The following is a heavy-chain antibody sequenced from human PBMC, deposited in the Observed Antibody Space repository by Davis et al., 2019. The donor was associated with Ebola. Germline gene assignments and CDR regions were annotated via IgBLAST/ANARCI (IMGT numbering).Heavy chain of an antibody. CDR2: IYYSGST. CDR1: GGSISSYY. J-gene: IGHJ4*02. D-gene: IGHD3-10*01. Sequence: SETLSLTCTVSGGSISSYYWSWIRQPPGKGLEWIGYIYYSGSTNYNPSLKSRVTISVDTSKNQFSLKLSSVTAADTAVYYCASLLTYYYGSGIYSSPYYFDYWGQGTLVTVSS. V-gene: IGHV4-59*08. CDR3: ASLLTYYYGSGIYSSPYYFDY.